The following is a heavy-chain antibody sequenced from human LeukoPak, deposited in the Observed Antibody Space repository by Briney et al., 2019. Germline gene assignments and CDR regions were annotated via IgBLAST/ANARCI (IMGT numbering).Heavy chain of an antibody. CDR1: GASIRSYY. CDR2: ITYSGNT. CDR3: AQQVVGTSNSFDM. V-gene: IGHV4-59*01. Sequence: SETLSLTCNVSGASIRSYYWSWIRQSPGKGLEWIGSITYSGNTQLNPSLRSRVTMSTDPPMSQFSLKLSSVTTADTALYYCAQQVVGTSNSFDMWGQGTMVTVSS. D-gene: IGHD2-15*01. J-gene: IGHJ3*02.